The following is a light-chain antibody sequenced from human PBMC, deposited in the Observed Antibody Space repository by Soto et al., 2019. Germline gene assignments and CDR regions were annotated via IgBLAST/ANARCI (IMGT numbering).Light chain of an antibody. CDR2: AAS. CDR3: QQYETFSGT. CDR1: QGISSW. V-gene: IGKV1-12*01. Sequence: DIQMTQSPSSVSASVGDRVTITCRASQGISSWLAWYQQKPWKAPKLLIYAASSLQSGVPSRFSGSGSGTEFTLTITSLQPDDFASYYCQQYETFSGTFGPGTKVDIK. J-gene: IGKJ1*01.